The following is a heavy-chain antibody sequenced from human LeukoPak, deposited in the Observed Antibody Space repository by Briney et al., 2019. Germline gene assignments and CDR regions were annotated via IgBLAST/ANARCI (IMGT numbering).Heavy chain of an antibody. CDR2: INHSGST. Sequence: PSGTLSLTCAVYGGSFSGYYWSWIRQPPGKGLEWIGEINHSGSTNYNPSLKSRVTISVDTSKNQFSLKLSSVTAADTAVYYCARGRGPYYGSGSAIDYWGQGTLVTVSS. D-gene: IGHD3-10*01. V-gene: IGHV4-34*01. CDR1: GGSFSGYY. J-gene: IGHJ4*02. CDR3: ARGRGPYYGSGSAIDY.